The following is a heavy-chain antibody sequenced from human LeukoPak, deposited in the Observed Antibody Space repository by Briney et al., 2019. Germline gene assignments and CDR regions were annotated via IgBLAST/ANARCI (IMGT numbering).Heavy chain of an antibody. V-gene: IGHV3-43*02. Sequence: GGSQSLFCVGSASTFGDSAIHWARQGPGKGLECVSFISAIGGRTYYADSVKGRFTISRDNSKKSLYLQMNSLRPEDTALYYCAKDPDFGGNSRYGMHVWGQGTTVTVSS. CDR1: ASTFGDSA. J-gene: IGHJ6*02. CDR3: AKDPDFGGNSRYGMHV. D-gene: IGHD4-23*01. CDR2: ISAIGGRT.